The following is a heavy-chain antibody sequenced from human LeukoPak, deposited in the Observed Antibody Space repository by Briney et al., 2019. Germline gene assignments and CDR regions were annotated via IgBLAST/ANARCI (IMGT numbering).Heavy chain of an antibody. CDR2: INSDGSST. CDR1: GFTFGSYE. CDR3: ARDTSMVRGVFDY. Sequence: GGSLRLSCAASGFTFGSYEMHWVRQAPGKGLVWVSRINSDGSSTSYADSVKSRFTISRDNAKNTLYLQMNSLRAEDTAVYYCARDTSMVRGVFDYWGQGTLVTVSS. V-gene: IGHV3-74*01. J-gene: IGHJ4*02. D-gene: IGHD3-10*01.